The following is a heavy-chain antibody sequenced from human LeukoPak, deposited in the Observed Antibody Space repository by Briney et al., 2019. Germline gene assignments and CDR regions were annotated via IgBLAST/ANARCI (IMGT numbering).Heavy chain of an antibody. CDR1: GFTFSSYA. D-gene: IGHD3-3*01. CDR3: AKDGLHYDFWSGSPFDP. Sequence: GSLRLSCAASGFTFSSYAMSWVRQAPGEGLEWVSAISGSGGSTYYADSVKGRFTISRDNSKNTLYLQMNSLRAEDTAVYYCAKDGLHYDFWSGSPFDPWGQGTLVTVSS. CDR2: ISGSGGST. V-gene: IGHV3-23*01. J-gene: IGHJ5*02.